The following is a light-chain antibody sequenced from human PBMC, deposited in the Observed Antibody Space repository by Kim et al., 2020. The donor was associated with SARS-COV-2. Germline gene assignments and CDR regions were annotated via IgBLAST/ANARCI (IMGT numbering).Light chain of an antibody. V-gene: IGLV1-51*01. CDR1: SANIGNSY. Sequence: GQKVTISCSGSSANIGNSYVYWYQQLPGTAPKLLIYDKHKRPSGIPDRFSGSKSGTSATLGITGLQTGDEADYYCGTWDSSLSAGVFGGGTQLTVL. CDR3: GTWDSSLSAGV. CDR2: DKH. J-gene: IGLJ3*02.